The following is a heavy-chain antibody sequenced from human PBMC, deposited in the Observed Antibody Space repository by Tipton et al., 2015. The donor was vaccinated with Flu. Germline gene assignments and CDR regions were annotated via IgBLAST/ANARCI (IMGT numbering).Heavy chain of an antibody. CDR3: ARGNGMATILFDY. Sequence: SLRLSCAASGFTFSSYEMNWVRQAPGKGLEWVSYISSSGSTIYYADSVKGRFTISRDNAKNSLYLQMNSLRAEDTAVYYCARGNGMATILFDYWGQGTLDTVSS. CDR2: ISSSGSTI. J-gene: IGHJ4*02. V-gene: IGHV3-48*03. D-gene: IGHD5-24*01. CDR1: GFTFSSYE.